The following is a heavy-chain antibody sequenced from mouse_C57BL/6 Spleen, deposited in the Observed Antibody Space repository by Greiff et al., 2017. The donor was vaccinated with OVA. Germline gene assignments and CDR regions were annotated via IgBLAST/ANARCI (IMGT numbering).Heavy chain of an antibody. V-gene: IGHV5-4*03. CDR2: TSDGGSYT. D-gene: IGHD1-1*01. J-gene: IGHJ2*01. CDR1: GFTFSSYA. CDR3: ARNYGSSYGNYFDY. Sequence: EVKLVESGGGLVKPGGSLKLSCAASGFTFSSYAMSWVRQTPEKRLEWVATTSDGGSYTYYPDNVKGRFTISRDNAKNNLYLQMSHLKSEDTAMYYCARNYGSSYGNYFDYWGQGTTLTVSS.